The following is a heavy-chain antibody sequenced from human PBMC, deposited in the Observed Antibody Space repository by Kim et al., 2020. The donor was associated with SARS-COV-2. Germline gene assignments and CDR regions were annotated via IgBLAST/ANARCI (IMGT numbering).Heavy chain of an antibody. CDR1: GFTFSSYA. CDR3: AKATGRPWYFDY. Sequence: GGSLRLSCAASGFTFSSYAMSWVRQAPGKGLEWVSVIYSGGSSTYYADSVKGRFTISRDNSKNTLYLQMNSLRAEDTAVYYCAKATGRPWYFDYWGQGTLVTVSS. CDR2: IYSGGSST. V-gene: IGHV3-23*03. J-gene: IGHJ4*02. D-gene: IGHD4-17*01.